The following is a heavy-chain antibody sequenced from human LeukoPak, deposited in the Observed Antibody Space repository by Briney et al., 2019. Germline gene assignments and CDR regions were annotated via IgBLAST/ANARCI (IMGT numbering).Heavy chain of an antibody. CDR2: ISAYNGNT. V-gene: IGHV1-18*04. D-gene: IGHD3-22*01. Sequence: ASVKVSCKASGYTFTGYYMHWVRQAPGQGLEWMGWISAYNGNTNYAQKLQGRVTMTTDTSTSTAYMELRSLRSDDTAVYYCARRPIYYYDSSGYWSQVDYWGQGTLVTVSS. CDR1: GYTFTGYY. J-gene: IGHJ4*02. CDR3: ARRPIYYYDSSGYWSQVDY.